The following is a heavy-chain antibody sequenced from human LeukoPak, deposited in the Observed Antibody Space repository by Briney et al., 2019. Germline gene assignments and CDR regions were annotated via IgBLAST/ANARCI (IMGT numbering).Heavy chain of an antibody. Sequence: SETLSLTCTVSRGSIRTYYRSWIRQSPGKGLEWIGYIYDSGTTKYNPSLKSRVTISVDTSKNQFSLKLSSVTAADTAVYYCARSGGSYYDTDAFDIWGQGTMVTVSS. CDR3: ARSGGSYYDTDAFDI. J-gene: IGHJ3*02. V-gene: IGHV4-59*08. D-gene: IGHD1-26*01. CDR2: IYDSGTT. CDR1: RGSIRTYY.